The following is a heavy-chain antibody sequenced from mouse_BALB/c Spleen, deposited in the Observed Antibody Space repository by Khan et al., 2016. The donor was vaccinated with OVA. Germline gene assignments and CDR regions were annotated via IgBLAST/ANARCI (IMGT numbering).Heavy chain of an antibody. CDR2: IYPGTDNT. J-gene: IGHJ2*01. CDR1: GYTFTSYW. V-gene: IGHV1S132*01. CDR3: AREEALYYFDY. Sequence: VQLQESGAELVRPGASVKLSCKTSGYTFTSYWIHWVKQRSGQGLEWIARIYPGTDNTYYNENLKDKATLTADKSTNTVYLQLSSLKSEDSAVYFCAREEALYYFDYWGQGTTLTVSS.